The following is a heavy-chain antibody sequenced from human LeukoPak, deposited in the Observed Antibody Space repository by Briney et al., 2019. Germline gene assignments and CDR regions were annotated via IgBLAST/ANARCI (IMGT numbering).Heavy chain of an antibody. CDR2: IYYSGST. CDR1: GGSISSYY. J-gene: IGHJ5*02. Sequence: SETLSLTCTVSGGSISSYYWSWIRQPPGKGLEWIGYIYYSGSTNYNPSLKSRVIISVDTSKNQFSLKLSSVTAADTAVYYCARCKGVVAATAFDPWGQGTLVTVSS. D-gene: IGHD2-15*01. V-gene: IGHV4-59*01. CDR3: ARCKGVVAATAFDP.